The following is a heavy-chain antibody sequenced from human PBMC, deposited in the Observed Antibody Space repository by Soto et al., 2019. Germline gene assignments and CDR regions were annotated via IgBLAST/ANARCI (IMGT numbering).Heavy chain of an antibody. Sequence: ASVKVSCKASGGTFSSYAISWVRQAPGQGLEWMGGIIPIFGTANYAQKFQGRVTMTTDTSTSTAYMELRSLRSDDTAVYYCARLYYYDSSGYYSGAFDIWG. CDR1: GGTFSSYA. J-gene: IGHJ3*02. CDR2: IIPIFGTA. V-gene: IGHV1-69*05. CDR3: ARLYYYDSSGYYSGAFDI. D-gene: IGHD3-22*01.